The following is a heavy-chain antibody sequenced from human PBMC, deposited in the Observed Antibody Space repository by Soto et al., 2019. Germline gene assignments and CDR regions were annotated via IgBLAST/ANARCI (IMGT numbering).Heavy chain of an antibody. V-gene: IGHV4-39*01. CDR1: SGSISSTSYY. CDR2: IYYDGTT. J-gene: IGHJ6*02. D-gene: IGHD3-22*01. Sequence: QLLLQEAGSRLVEPSEALSLTCTVSSGSISSTSYYWAWIRQPPGKGLEWIGAIYYDGTTYYTESLKSRVSISVDTSKNQFSLKVNSVTAADTAVYFCARQGRNTKIVLVKHYAADFWGQGTAVTVSS. CDR3: ARQGRNTKIVLVKHYAADF.